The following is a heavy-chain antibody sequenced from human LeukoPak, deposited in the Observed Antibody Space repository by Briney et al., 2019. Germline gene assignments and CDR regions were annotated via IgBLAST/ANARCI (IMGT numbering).Heavy chain of an antibody. V-gene: IGHV4-30-2*01. CDR3: ARDKAARRSNAFDI. J-gene: IGHJ3*02. D-gene: IGHD6-6*01. CDR2: IYHSGST. Sequence: PSETLSLTCTVSGGSISSGGYYWSWIRQPPGKGLEWIGYIYHSGSTYYNPSLKSRVTISVDRSKNQFSLKLSSVTAADTAVYYCARDKAARRSNAFDIWGQGTMVTVSS. CDR1: GGSISSGGYY.